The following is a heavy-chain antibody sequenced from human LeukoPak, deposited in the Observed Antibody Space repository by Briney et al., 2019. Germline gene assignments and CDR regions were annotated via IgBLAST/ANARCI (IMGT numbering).Heavy chain of an antibody. CDR1: GFTFSSYA. D-gene: IGHD3-9*01. CDR2: ISYDGSKK. J-gene: IGHJ3*02. V-gene: IGHV3-30*09. Sequence: GRSLRLSCAASGFTFSSYAMHWVRQAPGKGLEWVAVISYDGSKKYYADSVKGRFAISRDNSKNTLYLQMNSLRAEDTAVYYCAGSPYYDILTGTHGAFDIWGQGTRVTVPS. CDR3: AGSPYYDILTGTHGAFDI.